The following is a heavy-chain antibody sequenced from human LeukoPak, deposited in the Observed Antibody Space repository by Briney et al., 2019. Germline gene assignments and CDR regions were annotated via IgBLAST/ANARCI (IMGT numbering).Heavy chain of an antibody. J-gene: IGHJ6*02. D-gene: IGHD5-18*01. CDR1: GGSISSYY. Sequence: SETLSLTCTVSGGSISSYYWSWIRQPPGKGLEWIGYIYYSGSTNYNPSLKSRVTISVDTSKNQFSLKLSSVTAADTAVYYCARRNRDTGSGYYYYGMDVWGQGTTVTASS. V-gene: IGHV4-59*01. CDR2: IYYSGST. CDR3: ARRNRDTGSGYYYYGMDV.